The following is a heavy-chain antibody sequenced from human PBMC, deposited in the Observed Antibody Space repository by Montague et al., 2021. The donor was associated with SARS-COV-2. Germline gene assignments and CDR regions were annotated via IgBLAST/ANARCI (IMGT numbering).Heavy chain of an antibody. CDR3: ARGLENYGSGSHHFDP. CDR2: IYHSGST. V-gene: IGHV4-59*01. J-gene: IGHJ5*02. CDR1: GGPITSYY. Sequence: SETLSLTCAVSGGPITSYYWNRIRQPPGKGPEYIGYIYHSGSTTYNPSLKSRVSISVDTSKNQFSLKLRSVTAADTAVYYCARGLENYGSGSHHFDPWGQGTLVTVSS. D-gene: IGHD3-10*01.